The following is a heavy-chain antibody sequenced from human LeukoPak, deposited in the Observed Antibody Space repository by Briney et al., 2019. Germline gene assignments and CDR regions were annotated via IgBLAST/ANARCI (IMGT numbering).Heavy chain of an antibody. CDR1: GGSISSSSYY. D-gene: IGHD3-22*01. V-gene: IGHV4-39*07. CDR2: IYYSGNT. J-gene: IGHJ3*02. CDR3: ARATITMAVGVPADAFDI. Sequence: SETLSLTCTVSGGSISSSSYYWAWIRQPPGKGLEWIGSIYYSGNTYYNPSLKSRVTISLDRSKNQFSLKQSSVTAADTAVYYCARATITMAVGVPADAFDIWGQGTMVTVSS.